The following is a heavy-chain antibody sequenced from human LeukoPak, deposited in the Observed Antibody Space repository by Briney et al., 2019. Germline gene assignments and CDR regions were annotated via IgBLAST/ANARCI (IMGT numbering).Heavy chain of an antibody. CDR2: IYYSGST. J-gene: IGHJ6*02. CDR3: ARRGVTMVRGVYYYYGMDV. D-gene: IGHD3-10*01. Sequence: PSETLSLTCTVSGGSISSYYWSWIRQPPGKGLEWLGYIYYSGSTNYNPSLKSRVTISVDTSKNQFSLKLSSVTAADTAVYYCARRGVTMVRGVYYYYGMDVWGQGTTVTVSS. CDR1: GGSISSYY. V-gene: IGHV4-59*01.